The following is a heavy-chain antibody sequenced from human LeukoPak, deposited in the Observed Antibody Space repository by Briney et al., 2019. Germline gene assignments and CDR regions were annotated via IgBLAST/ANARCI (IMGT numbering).Heavy chain of an antibody. CDR2: INSDGSST. Sequence: GGSLRLSCAASGFTFSRHWMHWVRQAPGKGLVWVARINSDGSSTSYADSVKGRFTISRDNAKNTLYLQKNSLGAEDTAVYYCARDPNYYDSSGYYRCCDYWGQGTLVTVSS. CDR3: ARDPNYYDSSGYYRCCDY. CDR1: GFTFSRHW. V-gene: IGHV3-74*01. D-gene: IGHD3-22*01. J-gene: IGHJ4*02.